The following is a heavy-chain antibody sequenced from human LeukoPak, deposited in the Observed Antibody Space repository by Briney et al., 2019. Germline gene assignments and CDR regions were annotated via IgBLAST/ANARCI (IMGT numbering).Heavy chain of an antibody. D-gene: IGHD1-1*01. CDR3: ATSTVTHTRDP. V-gene: IGHV1-2*02. CDR1: ESTSSDFY. J-gene: IGHJ5*02. CDR2: INPYTGAT. Sequence: GASVKVSCQASESTSSDFYLNWVRQAPGQGLEWMGWINPYTGATIYAQNFQGRVTMTWDASIGTGYVELTRLTSDDTALYYRATSTVTHTRDPWGQGTLVTVSS.